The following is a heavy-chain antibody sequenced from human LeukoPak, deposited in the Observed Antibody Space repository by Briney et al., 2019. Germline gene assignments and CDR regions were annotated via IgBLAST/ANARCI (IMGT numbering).Heavy chain of an antibody. D-gene: IGHD4/OR15-4a*01. Sequence: ASVKVSCKASGYTFTNYDINWVRQAAGQGLEWMGWMNPNSGNTGYAQKFQGRVTMTRNTSISTAYMELRSLRSDDTAVYYCARDFTYGGPFDYWGQGTLVTVSS. CDR2: MNPNSGNT. V-gene: IGHV1-8*01. CDR3: ARDFTYGGPFDY. CDR1: GYTFTNYD. J-gene: IGHJ4*02.